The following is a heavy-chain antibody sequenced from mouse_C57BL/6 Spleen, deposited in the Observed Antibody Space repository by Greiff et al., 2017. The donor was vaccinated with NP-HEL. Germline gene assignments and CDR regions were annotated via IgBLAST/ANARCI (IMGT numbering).Heavy chain of an antibody. J-gene: IGHJ2*01. CDR1: GYAFSSSW. V-gene: IGHV1-82*01. CDR3: ARSGDYCGSRDY. D-gene: IGHD1-1*01. Sequence: VQLQQSGPELVKPGASVKISCKASGYAFSSSWMNWVKQRPGKGLEWIGRIYPGDGDTNYNGKFKGKATLTADISSSTAYIQLSSLTSEDAAVYFCARSGDYCGSRDYWGQGTTLTVSS. CDR2: IYPGDGDT.